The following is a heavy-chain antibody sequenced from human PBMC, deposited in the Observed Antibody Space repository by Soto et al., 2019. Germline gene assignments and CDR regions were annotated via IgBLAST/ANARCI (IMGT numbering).Heavy chain of an antibody. CDR2: IYYSGST. V-gene: IGHV4-59*12. D-gene: IGHD3-10*01. CDR1: GGSISSYY. Sequence: SETLSLTCTVSGGSISSYYWSWIRQPPGKGLEWIGYIYYSGSTNYNPSLKSRVTISVDTSKNQFSLKLGSVTAEDTAVYFCTRDGSASWNSGVFYTYYDYWGQGTLVTVS. CDR3: TRDGSASWNSGVFYTYYDY. J-gene: IGHJ4*02.